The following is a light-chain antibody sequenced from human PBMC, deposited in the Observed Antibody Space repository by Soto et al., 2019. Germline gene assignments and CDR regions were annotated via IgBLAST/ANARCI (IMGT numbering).Light chain of an antibody. Sequence: DIQMTQSPSSLSASVGDRVTITCRASEGISNYLAWYQQKPGKVPKLLIYAASTLQSGVPSRVSGSGSGTDFTLPISSLQPEDVATYYCQKYNSAPRTFGQGTKLEIK. J-gene: IGKJ1*01. V-gene: IGKV1-27*01. CDR3: QKYNSAPRT. CDR2: AAS. CDR1: EGISNY.